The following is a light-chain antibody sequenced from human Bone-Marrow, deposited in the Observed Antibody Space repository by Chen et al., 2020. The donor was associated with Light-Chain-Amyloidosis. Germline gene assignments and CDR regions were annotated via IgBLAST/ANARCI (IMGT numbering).Light chain of an antibody. Sequence: QSALTQPASVSGSPGQSITISCAGTSDDIGGYNYVSWYQQHPGKVPKLLIYDVANRPSGVSDRFSGSKSGSTASLTISGLRAEDEAHYYCSSYTPGNSLVFGGGTKVTVL. CDR2: DVA. J-gene: IGLJ2*01. CDR1: SDDIGGYNY. CDR3: SSYTPGNSLV. V-gene: IGLV2-14*03.